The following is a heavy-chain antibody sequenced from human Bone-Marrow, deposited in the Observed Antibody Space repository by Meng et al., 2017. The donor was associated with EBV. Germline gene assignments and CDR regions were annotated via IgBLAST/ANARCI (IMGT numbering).Heavy chain of an antibody. CDR2: IYYSGST. Sequence: RLHLQESGPGLVKPSATLSPTCTVSGGSISSSSYYWGWIRQPPGKGLKWIGSIYYSGSTYYNPSLKSRVTISVDTSKNQFSLKLSSVTAADTAVYYCARVSVGATFFDYWGQGTLVTVSS. V-gene: IGHV4-39*06. CDR1: GGSISSSSYY. J-gene: IGHJ4*02. CDR3: ARVSVGATFFDY. D-gene: IGHD1-26*01.